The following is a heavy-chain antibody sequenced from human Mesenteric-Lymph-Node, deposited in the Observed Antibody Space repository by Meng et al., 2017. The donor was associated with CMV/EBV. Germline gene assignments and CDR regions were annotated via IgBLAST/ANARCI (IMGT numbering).Heavy chain of an antibody. V-gene: IGHV1-2*02. CDR3: VRVREMVRGVIISAFDI. D-gene: IGHD3-10*01. CDR2: INPNSGGT. J-gene: IGHJ3*02. Sequence: ASVKVSCKASGYTFTGYYMHWVRQAPGQGLEWMGWINPNSGGTNYAQKFQGRVTMTRDTSISTAYMELSRLRSDDTAVYYCVRVREMVRGVIISAFDIWGQGTMVTVSS. CDR1: GYTFTGYY.